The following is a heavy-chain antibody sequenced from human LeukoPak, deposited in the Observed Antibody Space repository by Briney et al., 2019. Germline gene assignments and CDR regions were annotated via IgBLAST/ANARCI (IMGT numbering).Heavy chain of an antibody. CDR1: GFTCLNYA. D-gene: IGHD2-21*02. CDR3: AKCMSATGVCLNFDS. V-gene: IGHV3-23*01. Sequence: GGSLRLSCEASGFTCLNYAMSWVRQAPGKGLQWVSGISGRDATTYYTDSPEGTTYYTNSAEGRFNISRDNSKNTVYLQIDSLGVEDTAVYYCAKCMSATGVCLNFDSWGQGILVTVSS. CDR2: ISGRDATTYYTDSPEGTT. J-gene: IGHJ4*02.